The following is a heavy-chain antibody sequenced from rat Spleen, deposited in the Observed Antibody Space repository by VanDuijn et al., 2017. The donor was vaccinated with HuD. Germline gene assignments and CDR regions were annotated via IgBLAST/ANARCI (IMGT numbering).Heavy chain of an antibody. D-gene: IGHD2-7*01. CDR3: ARQGYLRDWYFDF. Sequence: EVQLVESGGGLVQPGSSLKLSCAASGFTFSNYGMAWVRQAPTKGLEWVASISNGGGNTYYRDSVKGRFTISRDNAKSTLYLQMDSLRSEDTATYYCARQGYLRDWYFDFWGPGTMVTVSS. V-gene: IGHV5S13*01. CDR1: GFTFSNYG. CDR2: ISNGGGNT. J-gene: IGHJ1*01.